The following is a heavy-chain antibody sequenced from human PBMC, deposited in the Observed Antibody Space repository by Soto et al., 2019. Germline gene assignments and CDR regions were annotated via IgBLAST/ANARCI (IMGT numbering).Heavy chain of an antibody. J-gene: IGHJ3*02. CDR3: ARDRGHCSNGVCYFDAFDI. CDR1: GFTFSDYY. Sequence: GGSLRLSCAASGFTFSDYYMSWIRQAPGKGLEWVSYISSSDSTIYYADSVKGRFTISRDNAKNSLYLQMNSLRAEDTAVYYCARDRGHCSNGVCYFDAFDIWGQGTLVTVSS. V-gene: IGHV3-11*01. CDR2: ISSSDSTI. D-gene: IGHD2-8*01.